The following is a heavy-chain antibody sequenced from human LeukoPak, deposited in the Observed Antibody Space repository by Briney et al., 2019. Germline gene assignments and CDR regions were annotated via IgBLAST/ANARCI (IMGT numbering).Heavy chain of an antibody. CDR2: INSDGSTK. CDR3: ARGHDYGGNWFDP. V-gene: IGHV3-74*01. D-gene: IGHD4-23*01. J-gene: IGHJ5*02. CDR1: GFTFTSYW. Sequence: GGSLRLSCAASGFTFTSYWMHWVRQAPGKGLVWVSRINSDGSTKTSADSVKGRFTISRDNAKNTLYLQMNSLRAEDTAVYYCARGHDYGGNWFDPWGQGTLVTVSS.